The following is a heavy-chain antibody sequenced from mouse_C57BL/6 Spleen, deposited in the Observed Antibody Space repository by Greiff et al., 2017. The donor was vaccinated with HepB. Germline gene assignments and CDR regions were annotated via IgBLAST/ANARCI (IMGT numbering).Heavy chain of an antibody. CDR3: ARVLYYGSSYYAMDY. Sequence: DVMLVESGGGLVKPGGSLKLSCAASGFTFSDYGMHWVRQAPEKGLEWVAYISSGSSTIYYADTVKGRFTISRDNAKNTLFLQMTSLRSEDTAMYYCARVLYYGSSYYAMDYWGQGTSVTVSS. J-gene: IGHJ4*01. V-gene: IGHV5-17*01. CDR2: ISSGSSTI. D-gene: IGHD1-1*01. CDR1: GFTFSDYG.